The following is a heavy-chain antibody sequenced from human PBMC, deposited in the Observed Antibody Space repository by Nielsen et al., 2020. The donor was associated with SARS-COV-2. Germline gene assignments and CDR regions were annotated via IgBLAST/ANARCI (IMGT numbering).Heavy chain of an antibody. CDR1: GGSFSGYY. V-gene: IGHV4-34*01. CDR3: ARGLGY. CDR2: INHSGST. J-gene: IGHJ4*02. D-gene: IGHD3-16*01. Sequence: SETLSLTCAVYGGSFSGYYWSWIRQPPGKGLEWIGEINHSGSTNYNPSLKSRVTISVDTSKNQFSLKLSSVTAADTAVYYCARGLGYWGQGTLVTVSS.